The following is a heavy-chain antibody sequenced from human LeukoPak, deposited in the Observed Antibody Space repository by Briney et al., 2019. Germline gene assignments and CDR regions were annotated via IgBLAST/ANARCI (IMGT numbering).Heavy chain of an antibody. D-gene: IGHD5-18*01. Sequence: ASVKVSCKASGGTFSSYAISWVRQAPGQGLEWMGGIIPIFGTANYAQKFQGRVTITADESTSTAYMELSSLRSEDTAVYYCARMHSGYSYGPDFDYWGQGTLVTVSS. CDR2: IIPIFGTA. CDR1: GGTFSSYA. J-gene: IGHJ4*02. V-gene: IGHV1-69*13. CDR3: ARMHSGYSYGPDFDY.